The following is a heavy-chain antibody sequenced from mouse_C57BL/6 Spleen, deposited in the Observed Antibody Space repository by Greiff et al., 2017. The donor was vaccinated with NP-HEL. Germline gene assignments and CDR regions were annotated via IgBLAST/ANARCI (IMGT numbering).Heavy chain of an antibody. V-gene: IGHV1-55*01. CDR2: IYPGSGST. D-gene: IGHD3-3*01. CDR3: ASRGEGYYFDY. Sequence: VQVVESGAELVKPGASVKMSCKASGYTFTSYWITWVKQRPGQGLEWIGDIYPGSGSTNYNEKFKSKATLTVDTSSSTAYMQLSSLTSEDSAVYECASRGEGYYFDYWGQGTTLTVSS. J-gene: IGHJ2*01. CDR1: GYTFTSYW.